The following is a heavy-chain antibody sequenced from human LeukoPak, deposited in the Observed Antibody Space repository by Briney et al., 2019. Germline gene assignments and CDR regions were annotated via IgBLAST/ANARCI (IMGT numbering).Heavy chain of an antibody. CDR3: VRSLDY. V-gene: IGHV3-23*01. CDR1: GFPFSSYA. CDR2: ITGSGGFT. J-gene: IGHJ4*02. Sequence: GGSLRLSCAASGFPFSSYAMNWVRQAPGKGLEWVSVITGSGGFTQYADSVKGRFTISRDNSTNTAYMQMNSLRVEDTALYYCVRSLDYWGQGTLVTVSS.